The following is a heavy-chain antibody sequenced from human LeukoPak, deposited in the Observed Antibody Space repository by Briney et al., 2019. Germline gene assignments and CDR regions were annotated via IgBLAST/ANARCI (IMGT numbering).Heavy chain of an antibody. CDR3: ANHFACGSTSCPPFDY. V-gene: IGHV3-21*01. Sequence: GGSLRLSCAASGFTFSSYSMSWARQAPGKGLEWVSSISDSSFYIYYADSVEGRFTISRDNAKNSLYLQMNSLRAEDTGVYYCANHFACGSTSCPPFDYWGQGTLVTVSA. CDR1: GFTFSSYS. CDR2: ISDSSFYI. J-gene: IGHJ4*02. D-gene: IGHD2-2*01.